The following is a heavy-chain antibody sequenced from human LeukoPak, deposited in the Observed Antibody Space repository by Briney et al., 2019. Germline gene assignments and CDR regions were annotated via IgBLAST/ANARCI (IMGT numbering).Heavy chain of an antibody. CDR1: GGSFSGYY. V-gene: IGHV4-34*01. CDR2: INHSGST. Sequence: SETLSLTCAVYGGSFSGYYWSWIRQPPGKGLEWIGEINHSGSTNYNPSLKSRVTISVDTSKNQFSLKLSSVTAADTAVYYCATGLYSSGPTYWGQGTLVTVSS. D-gene: IGHD6-19*01. J-gene: IGHJ4*02. CDR3: ATGLYSSGPTY.